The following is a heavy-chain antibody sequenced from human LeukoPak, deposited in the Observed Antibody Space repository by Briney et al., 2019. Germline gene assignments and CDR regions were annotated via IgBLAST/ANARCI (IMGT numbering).Heavy chain of an antibody. J-gene: IGHJ4*02. CDR1: GCTFTSYG. Sequence: ASVKVPCKASGCTFTSYGINWVRQAPGQGLEWMGWISGHNGHTNYVQKMQGRVTMTTDTSTNTAYMELRNLTSDDTAVYYCARGPGIAVAGVFDYWGQGSLVTVSS. D-gene: IGHD6-19*01. CDR2: ISGHNGHT. CDR3: ARGPGIAVAGVFDY. V-gene: IGHV1-18*04.